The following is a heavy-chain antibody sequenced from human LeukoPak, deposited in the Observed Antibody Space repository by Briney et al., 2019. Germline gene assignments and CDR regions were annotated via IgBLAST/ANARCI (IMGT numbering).Heavy chain of an antibody. J-gene: IGHJ3*02. Sequence: GGSLRLSSAPSGFTFDDYAIHCVREAPEKSLECVSGISWSSGSIGYADSVKGRFTISRDNAKNSLYLQMNSLRAEDTALYYCAKDIGTRYFDWSDAFDIWGQGTMVTVSS. D-gene: IGHD3-9*01. CDR3: AKDIGTRYFDWSDAFDI. CDR2: ISWSSGSI. CDR1: GFTFDDYA. V-gene: IGHV3-9*01.